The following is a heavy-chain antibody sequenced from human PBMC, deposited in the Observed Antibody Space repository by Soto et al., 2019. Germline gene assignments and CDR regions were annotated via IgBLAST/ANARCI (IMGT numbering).Heavy chain of an antibody. CDR1: GFTFSSYG. CDR3: AKDRDIVVVPAAISHGMDV. V-gene: IGHV3-30*18. CDR2: ISYDGSNK. D-gene: IGHD2-2*02. J-gene: IGHJ6*02. Sequence: GGSLRLSCAASGFTFSSYGMHWVRQAPGKGLEWVAVISYDGSNKYYADSVKGRFTITRDNAKNALYLQMNSLRAEDTAVDYCAKDRDIVVVPAAISHGMDVWGQGTTVTVSS.